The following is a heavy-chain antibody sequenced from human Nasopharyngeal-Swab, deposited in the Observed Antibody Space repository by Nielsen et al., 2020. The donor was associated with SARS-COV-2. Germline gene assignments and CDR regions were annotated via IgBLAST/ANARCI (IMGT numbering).Heavy chain of an antibody. V-gene: IGHV1-69*01. CDR3: AKGVRYFDFLPPNTYYYYGLDL. J-gene: IGHJ6*02. Sequence: WVQQAPGQGLEWMGGIIPIFGTTDYAQKFQGTVTITADEFTSTVYMELNSLRFEDTAVYYCAKGVRYFDFLPPNTYYYYGLDLWGQGTTVTVSS. CDR2: IIPIFGTT. D-gene: IGHD3-9*01.